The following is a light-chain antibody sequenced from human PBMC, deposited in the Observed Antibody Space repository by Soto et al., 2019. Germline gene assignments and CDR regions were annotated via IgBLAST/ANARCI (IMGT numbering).Light chain of an antibody. CDR1: QSLLHSNGYNY. J-gene: IGKJ1*01. CDR3: MQALQTPWT. V-gene: IGKV2-28*01. Sequence: DIVMTQSPLSLPVTPGEPASISCRSSQSLLHSNGYNYLDWYLQKPGQSPQLLTYLGSNRASGVPDRFSGSGSGTDFTLKIRRVEAEDVGVYYCMQALQTPWTFGQGTKVEIK. CDR2: LGS.